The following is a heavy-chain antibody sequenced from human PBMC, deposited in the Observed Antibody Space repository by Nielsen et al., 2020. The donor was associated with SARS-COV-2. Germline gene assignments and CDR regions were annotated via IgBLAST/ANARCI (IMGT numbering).Heavy chain of an antibody. V-gene: IGHV3-7*05. CDR1: GVTFSSYW. D-gene: IGHD3-10*01. CDR3: ARDAAELLWFGEFIYYFDY. J-gene: IGHJ4*02. CDR2: IKQDGSEK. Sequence: GESLKISCAASGVTFSSYWMSWVRQAPGKGLEWVANIKQDGSEKYYVDSVKGRFTISRDNAKNSLYLQMNSLRAEDTAVYYCARDAAELLWFGEFIYYFDYWGQGTLVTVSS.